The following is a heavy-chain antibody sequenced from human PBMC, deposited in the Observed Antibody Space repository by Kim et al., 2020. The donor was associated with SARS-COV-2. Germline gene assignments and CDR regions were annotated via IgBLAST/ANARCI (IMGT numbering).Heavy chain of an antibody. D-gene: IGHD5-12*01. Sequence: GGSLRLSCAASGFTFSSYGMHWVRQAPGKGLEWVAVISYDGSNKYYADSVKGRFTISRDNSKNTLYLQMNSLRAEDTAVYYCAKEDSYETAYYYYGMDV. CDR3: AKEDSYETAYYYYGMDV. CDR2: ISYDGSNK. J-gene: IGHJ6*01. V-gene: IGHV3-30*18. CDR1: GFTFSSYG.